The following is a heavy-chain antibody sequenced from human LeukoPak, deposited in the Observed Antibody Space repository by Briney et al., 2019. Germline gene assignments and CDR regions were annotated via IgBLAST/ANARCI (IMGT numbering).Heavy chain of an antibody. CDR1: GYSFTAYY. V-gene: IGHV1-46*01. CDR2: INPSGGST. CDR3: GFLTGDMDV. D-gene: IGHD3-3*01. Sequence: ASVKVSSKASGYSFTAYYMHWVRQAPGQGLEWMGIINPSGGSTSYAQKFQGRVTMTRDMSTSTVYMELSSLRSEDTAVYYCGFLTGDMDVWGKGTTVTVSS. J-gene: IGHJ6*03.